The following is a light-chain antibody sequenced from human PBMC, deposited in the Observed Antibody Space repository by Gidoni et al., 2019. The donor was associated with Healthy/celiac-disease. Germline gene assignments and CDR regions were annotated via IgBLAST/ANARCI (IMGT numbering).Light chain of an antibody. CDR3: MQALQTPWT. Sequence: DLFMSQSPPSLPVTPGVPASIPCRSSQSLLHSNGYNYLDWYLQKPGQSPQLLIYLGSNRASGVPDRFSGSGSGTDFTLKISRVEAEDVGVYYCMQALQTPWTFGQGTKVEIK. J-gene: IGKJ1*01. V-gene: IGKV2-28*01. CDR2: LGS. CDR1: QSLLHSNGYNY.